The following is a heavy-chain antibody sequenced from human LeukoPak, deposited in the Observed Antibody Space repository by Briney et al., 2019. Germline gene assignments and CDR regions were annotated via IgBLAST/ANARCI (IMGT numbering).Heavy chain of an antibody. CDR3: ARGLKLAYSGSYWFAE. V-gene: IGHV6-1*01. Sequence: SQTLSLTCAISGDSVSSNSAAWNWIRQSPSRGLEWLGRTYYRSKWYNDYAVSVKSRITINPDTSKNQFSLQLNSVTPEDTAVYYCARGLKLAYSGSYWFAEWGQGTLVTVSS. D-gene: IGHD1-26*01. CDR2: TYYRSKWYN. J-gene: IGHJ4*02. CDR1: GDSVSSNSAA.